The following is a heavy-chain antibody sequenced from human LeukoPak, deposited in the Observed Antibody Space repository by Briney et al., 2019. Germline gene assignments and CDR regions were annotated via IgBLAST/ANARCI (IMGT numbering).Heavy chain of an antibody. J-gene: IGHJ4*02. D-gene: IGHD3-9*01. Sequence: GGSLRLSCAASGFTFSSYAMSWVRQAPGKGLEWASAISGSGGSTYYADSVKGRFTISRDNSKNTLYLQMNSLRAEDTAVYYCASPGYDILTPLDYWGQGTLVTVSS. CDR3: ASPGYDILTPLDY. V-gene: IGHV3-23*01. CDR1: GFTFSSYA. CDR2: ISGSGGST.